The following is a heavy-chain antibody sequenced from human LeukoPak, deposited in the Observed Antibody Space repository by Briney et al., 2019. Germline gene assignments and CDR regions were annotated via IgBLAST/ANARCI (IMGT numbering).Heavy chain of an antibody. CDR1: GGSISSSSYY. D-gene: IGHD1-20*01. CDR2: IYYSGST. CDR3: ARRGNWNVGRWFDP. J-gene: IGHJ5*02. Sequence: SETLSLTCTVSGGSISSSSYYWGWIRQPPGKGLEWIGSIYYSGSTYYNPSLKSRVTISVDTSKNQFSLKLSSVTAADTAVYYCARRGNWNVGRWFDPWGQGTLVTVSS. V-gene: IGHV4-39*07.